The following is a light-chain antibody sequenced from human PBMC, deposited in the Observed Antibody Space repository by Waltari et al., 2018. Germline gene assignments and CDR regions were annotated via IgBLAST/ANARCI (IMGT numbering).Light chain of an antibody. J-gene: IGKJ1*01. CDR2: WAS. CDR1: QSVLYSSNNKNY. Sequence: DIVMTQSPDSLAVSLGERATINCKSSQSVLYSSNNKNYLAWYQQKPGQPPKLLIYWASTRESGVPDRFSGSGSGTDFTLTISSLQAEDVAVYYCQQYYSTLTPFGQGTKVEIK. CDR3: QQYYSTLTP. V-gene: IGKV4-1*01.